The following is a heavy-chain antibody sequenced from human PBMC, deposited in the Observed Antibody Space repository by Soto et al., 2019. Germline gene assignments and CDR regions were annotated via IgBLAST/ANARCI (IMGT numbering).Heavy chain of an antibody. D-gene: IGHD3-22*01. Sequence: GSLRLACSASVFTFSSYAMHWVRQGPGKGLEYVSAISSNGGSTYYADSVKGRFTISRDNSKNTLYLQMSSLRAEDTAVYYCVKDRRYYDSSGYYYHAFDIWGQGTMVTVSS. V-gene: IGHV3-64D*06. CDR2: ISSNGGST. CDR3: VKDRRYYDSSGYYYHAFDI. CDR1: VFTFSSYA. J-gene: IGHJ3*02.